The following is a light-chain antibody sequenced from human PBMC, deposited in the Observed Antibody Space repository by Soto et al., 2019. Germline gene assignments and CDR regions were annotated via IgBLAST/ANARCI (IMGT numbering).Light chain of an antibody. Sequence: EIVMTQSPATLSLSPGERATLSCRASQSISSNLAWYQQKPGQAPRLLIYGASTRAPDIPARFSGSGSGTEFTLTISSLQSADFAVYYCQHYNKWPPLTVGGGTKVDI. CDR1: QSISSN. J-gene: IGKJ4*01. V-gene: IGKV3-15*01. CDR3: QHYNKWPPLT. CDR2: GAS.